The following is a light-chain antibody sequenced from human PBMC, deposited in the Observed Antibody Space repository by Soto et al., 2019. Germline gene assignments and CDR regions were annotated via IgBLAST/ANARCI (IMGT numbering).Light chain of an antibody. V-gene: IGKV1-5*03. CDR1: QSINSW. CDR3: QPYNSYPWT. CDR2: KAS. J-gene: IGKJ1*01. Sequence: DIQMTQSPSTLSASVGDRVTITCRASQSINSWLAWYQQKPGKAPKLLIYKASSLESGVPSRFSGSGSGTEFPLTISSLQPDDFATYYCQPYNSYPWTFGQGTKVEIK.